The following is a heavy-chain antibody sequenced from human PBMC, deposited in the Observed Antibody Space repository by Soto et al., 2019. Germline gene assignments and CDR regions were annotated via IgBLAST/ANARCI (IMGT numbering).Heavy chain of an antibody. J-gene: IGHJ5*02. Sequence: QLQLQESGPGLVKPSETLSLTCTVSGGSISSSSYYWGWIRQPPGKGLEWIGSIYYSGSTYYNPSLKSRVPLSXDXSKNQFSLKLSSVTAADTAVYYCASPKIAFYNWFDPWGQGTLVTVSS. D-gene: IGHD3-3*02. CDR3: ASPKIAFYNWFDP. CDR2: IYYSGST. CDR1: GGSISSSSYY. V-gene: IGHV4-39*01.